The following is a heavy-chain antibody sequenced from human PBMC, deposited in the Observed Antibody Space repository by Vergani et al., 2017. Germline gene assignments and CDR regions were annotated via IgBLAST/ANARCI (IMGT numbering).Heavy chain of an antibody. CDR3: ARAPYGYYYFDY. CDR1: GGSISSGGYS. CDR2: IYHSGST. J-gene: IGHJ4*02. V-gene: IGHV4-30-2*01. D-gene: IGHD3-22*01. Sequence: QLQLQESGPGLVKPSQTLSLTCAVSGGSISSGGYSWSWIRQPPGKGLEWIGYIYHSGSTYYIPSLKSRVTISVDRSKNQFSLKLSSVTAADTAMYYCARAPYGYYYFDYWCQGTLVTVSS.